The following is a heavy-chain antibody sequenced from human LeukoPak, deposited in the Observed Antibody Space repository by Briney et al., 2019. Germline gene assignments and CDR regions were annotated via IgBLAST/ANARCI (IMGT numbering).Heavy chain of an antibody. J-gene: IGHJ6*03. V-gene: IGHV4-39*07. CDR3: ARGPVRGVILGYYMDV. D-gene: IGHD3-10*01. CDR2: IYDSGST. Sequence: SETLSLTCTVSGGSISSSSYYWGWLRQPPRKGLEWIGSIYDSGSTYYTPSLKSRVTISVDTSKTQFSLKLSSVTAADTAVYYCARGPVRGVILGYYMDVWGKGTTVTVSS. CDR1: GGSISSSSYY.